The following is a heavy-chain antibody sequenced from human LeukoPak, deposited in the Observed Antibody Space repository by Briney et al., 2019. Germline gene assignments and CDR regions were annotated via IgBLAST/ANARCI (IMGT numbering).Heavy chain of an antibody. D-gene: IGHD6-13*01. J-gene: IGHJ4*02. CDR2: ISGSGGST. CDR3: AKDAIAAAESTY. V-gene: IGHV3-23*01. Sequence: LSGGSLRLSCAASGFTFSSYAMSWVRQAPGKGLEWVSAISGSGGSTYYADSVKGRFTISRDNSKSTLYLQMNSLRAEDTAVYYCAKDAIAAAESTYWGQGTLVTVSS. CDR1: GFTFSSYA.